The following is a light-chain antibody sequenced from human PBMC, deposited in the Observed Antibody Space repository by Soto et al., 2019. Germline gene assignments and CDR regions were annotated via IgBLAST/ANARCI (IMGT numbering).Light chain of an antibody. J-gene: IGLJ1*01. Sequence: LTQPRSVSGSPGQSVTISCTGTSSDVGAYNYVSWYQQRPGKAPKLIIYGVSRRPSGVPDRFSGSKSGNTASLTVSGLQAEDEADYYCCSYAGTYTSYVFGSGTKVTVL. CDR2: GVS. V-gene: IGLV2-11*01. CDR1: SSDVGAYNY. CDR3: CSYAGTYTSYV.